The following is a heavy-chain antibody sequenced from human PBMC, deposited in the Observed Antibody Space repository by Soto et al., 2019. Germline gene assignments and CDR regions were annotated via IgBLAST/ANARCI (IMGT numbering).Heavy chain of an antibody. D-gene: IGHD3-22*01. CDR2: INHSGST. J-gene: IGHJ4*02. V-gene: IGHV4-34*01. CDR1: GGSFSGYY. CDR3: ARGQREYYDSSGYYSFDY. Sequence: SETLSLTCAVYGGSFSGYYWSWIRQPPGKGLEWIGEINHSGSTNYNPSLKSRVTISVDTSKNQFSLKLSSVTAADTAVYYCARGQREYYDSSGYYSFDYWGQGTLVTVSS.